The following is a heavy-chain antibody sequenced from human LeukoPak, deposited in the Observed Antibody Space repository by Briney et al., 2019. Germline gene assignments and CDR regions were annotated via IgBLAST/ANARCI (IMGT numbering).Heavy chain of an antibody. Sequence: SETLSLTCTVSGGSISSGGYYWSWIRQPPGKGLEWIGEINHSGSTNYNPSLKSRVTISVDTSKNQFSLKLSSVTAADTAVYYCARGWEQWLVRYYYGMDVWGQGTTVTVSS. D-gene: IGHD6-19*01. J-gene: IGHJ6*02. V-gene: IGHV4-39*07. CDR2: INHSGST. CDR1: GGSISSGGYY. CDR3: ARGWEQWLVRYYYGMDV.